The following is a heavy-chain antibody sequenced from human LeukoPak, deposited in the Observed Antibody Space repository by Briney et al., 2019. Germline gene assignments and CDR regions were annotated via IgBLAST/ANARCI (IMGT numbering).Heavy chain of an antibody. D-gene: IGHD3-9*01. Sequence: SETLSLTCTVSGGSISSYYWSWIRQPPGKGLEWIGYIYYSGSTNYNPSLKSRVTISVDTSKNQFSLKLSSVTAADTAVYYCARLHYDILTGYYHIDYWGQGTLVTVSS. CDR3: ARLHYDILTGYYHIDY. CDR2: IYYSGST. J-gene: IGHJ4*02. CDR1: GGSISSYY. V-gene: IGHV4-59*12.